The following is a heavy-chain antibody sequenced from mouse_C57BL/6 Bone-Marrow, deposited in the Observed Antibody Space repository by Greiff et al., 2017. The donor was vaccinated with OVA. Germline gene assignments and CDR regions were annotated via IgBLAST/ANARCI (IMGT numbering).Heavy chain of an antibody. CDR1: GFTFSDYG. V-gene: IGHV5-17*01. J-gene: IGHJ2*01. CDR2: ISSGSSTI. CDR3: ARDDNYVSVVD. Sequence: EVMLVESGGGLVKPGGSLKLSCAASGFTFSDYGMHWVRQAPEKGLEWVAYISSGSSTIYYADTVKGRFTISRNNAKNTLFLQMTSLRSEDTAMYYCARDDNYVSVVDWGQGTTLTVSS. D-gene: IGHD1-3*01.